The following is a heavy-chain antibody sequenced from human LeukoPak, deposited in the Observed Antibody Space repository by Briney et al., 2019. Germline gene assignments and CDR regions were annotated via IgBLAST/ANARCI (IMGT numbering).Heavy chain of an antibody. Sequence: SETLSLTCTVSGGSISSGGYYWSWIRQPPGKGLEWIGYIYHSGSTYYNPSLKSRVTISVDRSKNQFSLKLSSVTAADTAVYYCAVNKSAYYYDSSNPYFDYWGQGTLVTVSS. CDR1: GGSISSGGYY. D-gene: IGHD3-22*01. CDR3: AVNKSAYYYDSSNPYFDY. J-gene: IGHJ4*02. CDR2: IYHSGST. V-gene: IGHV4-30-2*01.